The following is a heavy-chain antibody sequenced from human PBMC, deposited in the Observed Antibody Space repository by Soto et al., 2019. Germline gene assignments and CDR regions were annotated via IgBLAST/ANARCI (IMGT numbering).Heavy chain of an antibody. V-gene: IGHV1-69*12. J-gene: IGHJ4*02. Sequence: QVQLVQSGAEVKKPGSSVKVSCKASGGTFSSDSFSWVRQAPGQGLEWMGGIIPMFDTPIYAQKFQDRVTITADESTSTAYMQLSSLRSGDTAVYYCARSVGLERDFNYWGQGSLVTVSS. CDR3: ARSVGLERDFNY. D-gene: IGHD6-25*01. CDR2: IIPMFDTP. CDR1: GGTFSSDS.